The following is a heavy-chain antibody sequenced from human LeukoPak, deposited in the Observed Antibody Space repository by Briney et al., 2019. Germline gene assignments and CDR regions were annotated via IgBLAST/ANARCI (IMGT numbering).Heavy chain of an antibody. J-gene: IGHJ6*03. CDR1: GYTFTSYD. V-gene: IGHV1-8*03. CDR3: ARVQSPYYYYYYMDV. CDR2: MNPNSGNT. Sequence: ASVKVSRKASGYTFTSYDINWVRQATGQGLEWMGWMNPNSGNTGYAQKFQGRVTITRNTSISTAYMELSSLRSEDTAVYYCARVQSPYYYYYYMDVWGKGTTVTVSS.